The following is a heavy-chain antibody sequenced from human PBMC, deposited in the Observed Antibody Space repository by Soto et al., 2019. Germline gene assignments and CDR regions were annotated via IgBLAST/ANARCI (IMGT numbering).Heavy chain of an antibody. CDR1: GGTLSDYA. Sequence: QVQLVQSGAEVKTPGSSVKVSCKASGGTLSDYAISWVRQAPGQWLEWMGGIMPTVDSANYAQNFQGRLTISADESTSTANLELSSLRSDDTAVYYCAVAAVREIMAQESSGMAVWGQGTTVIVSS. CDR2: IMPTVDSA. J-gene: IGHJ6*02. D-gene: IGHD3-10*01. V-gene: IGHV1-69*01. CDR3: AVAAVREIMAQESSGMAV.